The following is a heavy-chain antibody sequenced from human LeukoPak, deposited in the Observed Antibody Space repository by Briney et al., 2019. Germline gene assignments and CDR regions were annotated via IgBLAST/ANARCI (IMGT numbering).Heavy chain of an antibody. Sequence: GGSLRLSCAASGFTFSSYAMSWVRQAPGKGLEWVSAISGSGGSTYYADSVKGRFTISRDNAKNSLYLQMNSLRAEDTAVYYCARALTGTSGWYYYYYYMDVWGKGTTVTVSS. CDR2: ISGSGGST. V-gene: IGHV3-23*01. CDR3: ARALTGTSGWYYYYYYMDV. CDR1: GFTFSSYA. J-gene: IGHJ6*03. D-gene: IGHD6-19*01.